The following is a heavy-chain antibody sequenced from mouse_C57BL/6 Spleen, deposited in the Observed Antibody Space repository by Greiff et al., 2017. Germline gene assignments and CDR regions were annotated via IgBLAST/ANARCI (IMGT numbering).Heavy chain of an antibody. Sequence: EVQLVESGPGLVKPSQSLSLTCSVTGYSITSGYYWNWIRQFPGNKLEWMGYISYDGSNNYNPSLKNRISITRDTSKNQFFLKLNSVTTEDTATYYCASPDGYYSAWFAYWGQGTLVTVSA. CDR3: ASPDGYYSAWFAY. V-gene: IGHV3-6*01. D-gene: IGHD2-3*01. CDR2: ISYDGSN. CDR1: GYSITSGYY. J-gene: IGHJ3*01.